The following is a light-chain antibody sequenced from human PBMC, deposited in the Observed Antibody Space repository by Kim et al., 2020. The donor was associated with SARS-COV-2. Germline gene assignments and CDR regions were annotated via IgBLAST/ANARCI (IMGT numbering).Light chain of an antibody. CDR2: AAS. Sequence: SASKGDRVTITCRASQGISSYLAWYQQKPGKAPKLLIYAASTLQSGVPPRFSGSGSGTEFTLTISCLQSEDFATYYCQQYYTYPRTFGQGTKLEI. J-gene: IGKJ2*01. CDR3: QQYYTYPRT. V-gene: IGKV1-8*01. CDR1: QGISSY.